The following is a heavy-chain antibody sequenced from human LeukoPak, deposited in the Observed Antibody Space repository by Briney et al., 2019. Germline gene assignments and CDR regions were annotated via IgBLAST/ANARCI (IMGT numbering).Heavy chain of an antibody. Sequence: SETLSLTCTVSGGSISSSSYYWGWIRQPPGKGLEWIGSIYHSGSTYYNPSLKSRVTISVDTSKSQFSLKLSSVTAVDTAVYYCARVPRIVGAKDAFDIWGQGTMVTVSS. CDR3: ARVPRIVGAKDAFDI. D-gene: IGHD1-26*01. J-gene: IGHJ3*02. CDR1: GGSISSSSYY. CDR2: IYHSGST. V-gene: IGHV4-39*07.